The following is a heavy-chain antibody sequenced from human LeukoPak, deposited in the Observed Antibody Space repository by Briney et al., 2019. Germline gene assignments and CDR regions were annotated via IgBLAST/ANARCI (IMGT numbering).Heavy chain of an antibody. D-gene: IGHD6-19*01. V-gene: IGHV4-34*01. CDR3: ARGLLVSIEVAGHAFDI. Sequence: SETLSLTCAVYGGSFSGYYWSWIRQPPGKGLEWIGEINHSGSTNYNPSLKSRVTISVDTSKNQFSLKLSSVTAADTAVYYCARGLLVSIEVAGHAFDIWGQGTMVTVSS. J-gene: IGHJ3*02. CDR1: GGSFSGYY. CDR2: INHSGST.